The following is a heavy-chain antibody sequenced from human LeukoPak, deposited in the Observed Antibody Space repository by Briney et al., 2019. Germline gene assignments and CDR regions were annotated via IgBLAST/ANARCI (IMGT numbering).Heavy chain of an antibody. CDR2: INPNSGGT. Sequence: ASVKVSCKASGYTFTGYYMHWVRQAPGQGLEWMGWINPNSGGTNYAQKFQGRVTMTRDTSISTAYMELSRLRSDDTAVYYCARDQVTTNDYYGMDVWGQGTTVTVSS. D-gene: IGHD4-17*01. CDR3: ARDQVTTNDYYGMDV. CDR1: GYTFTGYY. J-gene: IGHJ6*02. V-gene: IGHV1-2*02.